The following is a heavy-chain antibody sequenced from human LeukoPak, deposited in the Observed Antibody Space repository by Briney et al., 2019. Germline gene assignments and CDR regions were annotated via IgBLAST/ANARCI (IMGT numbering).Heavy chain of an antibody. CDR3: ARGDDYYDSSGYDFDY. J-gene: IGHJ4*02. CDR1: GYSISSGYY. D-gene: IGHD3-22*01. Sequence: SETLSLTCTVSGYSISSGYYWGWIRQPPGKGLEWIGSIYHSGSTYYNPSLKSRVTISVDTSKNQFSLRPSSVTAADTAVYYCARGDDYYDSSGYDFDYWGQGTLVTVSS. V-gene: IGHV4-38-2*02. CDR2: IYHSGST.